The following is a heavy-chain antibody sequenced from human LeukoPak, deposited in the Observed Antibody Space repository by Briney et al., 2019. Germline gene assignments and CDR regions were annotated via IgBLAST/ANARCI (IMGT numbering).Heavy chain of an antibody. CDR3: AREAAPGTGRHLDY. V-gene: IGHV3-21*01. CDR2: ISGSSRHI. CDR1: GLTFSSYS. J-gene: IGHJ4*02. Sequence: GGSLRLSCAASGLTFSSYSINWVRQAPGKGLEWVSSISGSSRHIYYADSVKGRFTVSRDNAKNSMYLQMNSLRVEDTAVYYCAREAAPGTGRHLDYWGQGTLVTVSS. D-gene: IGHD6-13*01.